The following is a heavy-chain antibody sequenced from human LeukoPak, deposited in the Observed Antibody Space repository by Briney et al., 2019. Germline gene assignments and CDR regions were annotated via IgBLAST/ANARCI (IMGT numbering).Heavy chain of an antibody. Sequence: GGSLRLSCAASGFTVSSNYMSWVRQAPGKGLEWVSVIYSGGSTYYADSVKGRFTISRHNSKNTLYLQMNSLRAEDTAVYYCARDLAYGSRSYATNLDYYGMDVWGQGTTVTVSS. V-gene: IGHV3-53*04. CDR3: ARDLAYGSRSYATNLDYYGMDV. D-gene: IGHD3-10*01. J-gene: IGHJ6*02. CDR2: IYSGGST. CDR1: GFTVSSNY.